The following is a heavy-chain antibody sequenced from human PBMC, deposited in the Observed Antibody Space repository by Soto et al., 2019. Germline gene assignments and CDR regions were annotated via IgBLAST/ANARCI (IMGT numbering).Heavy chain of an antibody. CDR2: ISYDGSNK. CDR1: GFTFSSYA. V-gene: IGHV3-30-3*01. CDR3: ARVGRAAAQRYYGMDV. Sequence: QVQRVESGGGVVQPGRSLRLSCAASGFTFSSYAMHWVRQAPGKGLEWVAVISYDGSNKYYAVSVKGRFTISRDNSQNTLYLQMNSLRAEDTAVYYCARVGRAAAQRYYGMDVWGQGTTVTVSS. J-gene: IGHJ6*02. D-gene: IGHD6-13*01.